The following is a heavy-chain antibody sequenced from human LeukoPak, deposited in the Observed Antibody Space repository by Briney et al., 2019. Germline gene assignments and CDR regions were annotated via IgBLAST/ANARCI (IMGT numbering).Heavy chain of an antibody. D-gene: IGHD6-19*01. Sequence: GGSLRLSCAASGFTFSSYSMNWVRQAPGKGLEWVSSISSSSSYIYYADSVKGRFTISRDNAKNSLYLQMNSLRAEDTAVYYCARGGAVAPNFNFDCWGQGTLVTVSS. CDR3: ARGGAVAPNFNFDC. J-gene: IGHJ4*02. CDR1: GFTFSSYS. V-gene: IGHV3-21*01. CDR2: ISSSSSYI.